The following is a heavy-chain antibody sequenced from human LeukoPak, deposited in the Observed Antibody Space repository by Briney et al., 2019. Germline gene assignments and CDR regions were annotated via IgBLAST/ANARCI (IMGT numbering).Heavy chain of an antibody. D-gene: IGHD6-19*01. CDR2: IKSDGITI. CDR1: GFTFSNYM. Sequence: GGSLRLSCAASGFTFSNYMMHWVRQAPGKGLVWVSRIKSDGITITYADSVKGRFTISRDNSKNTLYLQMNSLRAEDTAVYYCARGSSGWDGFDYWGQGTLVTVSS. J-gene: IGHJ4*02. CDR3: ARGSSGWDGFDY. V-gene: IGHV3-74*01.